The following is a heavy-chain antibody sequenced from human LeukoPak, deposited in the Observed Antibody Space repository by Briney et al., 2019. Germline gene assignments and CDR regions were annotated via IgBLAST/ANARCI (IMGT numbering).Heavy chain of an antibody. CDR2: ISGYNDKK. CDR1: GYTLNTYG. D-gene: IGHD6-19*01. J-gene: IGHJ4*02. CDR3: ARDRDSIAVAGSPRYCDY. V-gene: IGHV1-18*01. Sequence: ASVKVSCKASGYTLNTYGVSWVRQAPGQGLEWMGWISGYNDKKGFAQKFQGRVTMATDASTNTAYMELRSLTYDDTAVYYCARDRDSIAVAGSPRYCDYWGQGSLVTVSS.